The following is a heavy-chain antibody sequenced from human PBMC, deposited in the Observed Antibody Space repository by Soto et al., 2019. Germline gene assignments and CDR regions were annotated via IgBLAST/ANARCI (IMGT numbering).Heavy chain of an antibody. V-gene: IGHV3-23*01. Sequence: EVQLLESGGALVQPGGSLRLSCAVSGFTFSTYVMYWVRQAPGKGLECVSSINGGGTTYYSDFVRGRFTISRDISKNTLYLQMNSLRADDTAVYYCAKDRRGVYCSGGTCYSAEYWGQGTLVTVSS. D-gene: IGHD2-15*01. CDR3: AKDRRGVYCSGGTCYSAEY. CDR1: GFTFSTYV. CDR2: INGGGTT. J-gene: IGHJ4*02.